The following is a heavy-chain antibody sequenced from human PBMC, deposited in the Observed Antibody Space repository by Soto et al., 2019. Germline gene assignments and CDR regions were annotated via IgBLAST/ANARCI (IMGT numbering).Heavy chain of an antibody. Sequence: SETLSLTCTVSGGSISSYYWSWIRQPPGKGLEWIGYIYYSGSTNYNPSLKSRVTISVDTSKNQFSLKLSSVTAADTAVYYCARDRIEYSSSLVWGIYYYGMDVWGQGTTVTVSS. J-gene: IGHJ6*02. CDR2: IYYSGST. CDR3: ARDRIEYSSSLVWGIYYYGMDV. D-gene: IGHD6-6*01. V-gene: IGHV4-59*01. CDR1: GGSISSYY.